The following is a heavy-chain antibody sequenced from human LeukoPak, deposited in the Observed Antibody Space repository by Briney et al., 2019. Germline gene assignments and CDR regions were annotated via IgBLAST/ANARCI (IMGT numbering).Heavy chain of an antibody. CDR2: IYYTGST. D-gene: IGHD3-10*01. J-gene: IGHJ4*02. V-gene: IGHV4-61*01. CDR3: ARRGGSGRSFDY. CDR1: GGSVSSGTYY. Sequence: SETLPLTCTVSGGSVSSGTYYWSWIRQPPGKGLEWIGYIYYTGSTNCNPSLKSRLTISVDTSKNQFSLKLSSVTAADTAVYYCARRGGSGRSFDYWGQGTLVTVSS.